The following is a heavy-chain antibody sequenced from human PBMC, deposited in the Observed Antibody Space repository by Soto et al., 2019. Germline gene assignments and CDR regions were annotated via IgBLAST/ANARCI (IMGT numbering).Heavy chain of an antibody. V-gene: IGHV3-48*04. D-gene: IGHD6-13*01. CDR3: ARGQIGYSSSWFDY. J-gene: IGHJ4*02. Sequence: GGSLRLSCAASGFTFSSYSMNWVRQAPGKGLEWVSYISSSSSTIYYADSVKGRFTISRDNAKNSLYLQTNSLRAEDTAVYYCARGQIGYSSSWFDYWGQGTLVTVSS. CDR2: ISSSSSTI. CDR1: GFTFSSYS.